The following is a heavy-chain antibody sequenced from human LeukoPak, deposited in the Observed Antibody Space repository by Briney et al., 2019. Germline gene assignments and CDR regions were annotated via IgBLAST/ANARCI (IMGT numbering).Heavy chain of an antibody. CDR1: GDSISSYY. D-gene: IGHD5-18*01. Sequence: PSETLSLTCTVSGDSISSYYWSWIRQPPGKGLEWIGYIHDSGSTTYSPSLQSRVTISVDTSKNQFSLKLTSVTAADTAVYYCARGYTYQTPRYYYMDVWGKGTTVTISS. CDR3: ARGYTYQTPRYYYMDV. CDR2: IHDSGST. V-gene: IGHV4-59*01. J-gene: IGHJ6*03.